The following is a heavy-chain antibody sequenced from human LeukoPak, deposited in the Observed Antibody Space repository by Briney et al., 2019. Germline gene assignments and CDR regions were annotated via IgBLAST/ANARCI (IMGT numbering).Heavy chain of an antibody. CDR2: INTNTGNP. J-gene: IGHJ4*02. CDR1: GGTFSSYA. D-gene: IGHD6-6*01. Sequence: GSSVKVSCKASGGTFSSYAISWVRQAPGQGLEWMGWINTNTGNPTYAQGFTGRFVFSFDTSVRTAFLQISSLEADDTAVYYCARKQVEPDRYFDYWGQGTLVTVSS. V-gene: IGHV7-4-1*02. CDR3: ARKQVEPDRYFDY.